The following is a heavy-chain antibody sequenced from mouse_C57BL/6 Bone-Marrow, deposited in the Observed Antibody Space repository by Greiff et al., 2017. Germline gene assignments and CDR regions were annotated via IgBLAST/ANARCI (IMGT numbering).Heavy chain of an antibody. J-gene: IGHJ3*01. Sequence: EVQLVESGGGLVQPGGSLKLSCAASGFTFSDYGMAWVRQAPRKGPEWVAFISNLAYSIYYADTVTGRFTISRENAKNTLYLEMSSLRSEDTAMYYCASAYYSNYGGFAYWGQGTLVTVSA. D-gene: IGHD2-5*01. CDR2: ISNLAYSI. CDR1: GFTFSDYG. CDR3: ASAYYSNYGGFAY. V-gene: IGHV5-15*01.